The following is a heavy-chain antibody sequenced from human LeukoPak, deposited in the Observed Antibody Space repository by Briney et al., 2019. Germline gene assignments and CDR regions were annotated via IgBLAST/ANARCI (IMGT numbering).Heavy chain of an antibody. V-gene: IGHV3-21*01. Sequence: PGGSLRLSCAASGFTFSDYTMTWVRQAAGKGLEWVASISSDSSYIDYADSVKGRFTISRDNAKNSLFLKTDTLRGDDTGIYYCARDPNVLGITPYYFDFWGQGTLVTVSS. CDR2: ISSDSSYI. D-gene: IGHD3-10*02. CDR3: ARDPNVLGITPYYFDF. CDR1: GFTFSDYT. J-gene: IGHJ4*02.